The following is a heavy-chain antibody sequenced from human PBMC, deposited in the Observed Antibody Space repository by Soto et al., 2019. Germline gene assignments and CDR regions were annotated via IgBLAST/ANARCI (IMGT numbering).Heavy chain of an antibody. J-gene: IGHJ6*03. CDR1: GGSISSYY. CDR3: ARAPLVATTGYYYYYMDV. V-gene: IGHV4-59*01. CDR2: IYYSGST. D-gene: IGHD5-12*01. Sequence: SETLSLTCTVSGGSISSYYWSWIRQPPGKGLEWIGYIYYSGSTNYNPSLKSRVTISVDTSKNQFSLKLSSVTAADTAVYYCARAPLVATTGYYYYYMDVWGKGTTVTGSS.